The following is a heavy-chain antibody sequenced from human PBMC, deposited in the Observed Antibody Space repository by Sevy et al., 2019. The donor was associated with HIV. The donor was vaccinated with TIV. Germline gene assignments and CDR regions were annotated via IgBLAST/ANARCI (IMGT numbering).Heavy chain of an antibody. J-gene: IGHJ6*02. CDR2: ISSSSSTI. V-gene: IGHV3-48*02. Sequence: GGSLRVSCAASGFTFSSYSMNWVRQAPGKGLEWVSYISSSSSTIYYADSVKGRFTISRDNAKNSLYLQMNSLRDEDTAVYYCARVDFYGSEYYYGMDVWGQGTTLTVSS. CDR1: GFTFSSYS. CDR3: ARVDFYGSEYYYGMDV. D-gene: IGHD3-10*01.